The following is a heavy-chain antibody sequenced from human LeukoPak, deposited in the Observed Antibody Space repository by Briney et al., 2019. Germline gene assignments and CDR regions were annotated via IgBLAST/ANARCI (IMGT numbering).Heavy chain of an antibody. V-gene: IGHV3-23*01. CDR3: AKEYQLLPRVLYYYYGMDV. J-gene: IGHJ6*02. CDR1: GFTFSSYA. Sequence: GGSLRLSCAASGFTFSSYAMSWVRQAPGKGLEWVSAISGSGDSTYYADSVKGRFTISRDNSKNTLYLQMNSLRAEDTAVYYCAKEYQLLPRVLYYYYGMDVWGQGTTVTVSS. D-gene: IGHD2-2*01. CDR2: ISGSGDST.